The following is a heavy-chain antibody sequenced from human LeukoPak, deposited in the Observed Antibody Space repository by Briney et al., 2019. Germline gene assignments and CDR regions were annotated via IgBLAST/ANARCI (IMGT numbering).Heavy chain of an antibody. CDR2: ITSSGTYI. J-gene: IGHJ6*03. CDR1: GFTFSSYG. D-gene: IGHD1-26*01. V-gene: IGHV3-21*01. Sequence: GGSLRLSCAASGFTFSSYGMSWVRQAPGRALEWVSSITSSGTYIFYADSVKGRFTISRDNAKNSLYLQMNSLRPEDTAVYYCARDPYSGNYGNYYYYYMDVWGKGTTVTISS. CDR3: ARDPYSGNYGNYYYYYMDV.